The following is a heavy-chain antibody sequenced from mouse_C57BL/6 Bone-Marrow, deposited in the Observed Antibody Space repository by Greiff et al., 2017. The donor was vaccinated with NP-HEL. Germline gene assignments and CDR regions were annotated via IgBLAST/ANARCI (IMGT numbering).Heavy chain of an antibody. D-gene: IGHD1-1*01. CDR2: IYPGDGDT. V-gene: IGHV1-82*01. CDR1: GYAFSSSR. Sequence: QVQLQQSGPELVKPGASVKISCKASGYAFSSSRMNWVKQRPGKGLEWIGRIYPGDGDTNYNGKFKGKATLTADKSSSTAYMQLSSLTSEDSAVYFCARWYGSPWYFDVWGTGTTVTVSS. CDR3: ARWYGSPWYFDV. J-gene: IGHJ1*03.